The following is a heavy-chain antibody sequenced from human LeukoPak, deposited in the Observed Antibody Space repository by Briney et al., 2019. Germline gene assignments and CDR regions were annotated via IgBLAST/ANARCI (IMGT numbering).Heavy chain of an antibody. CDR2: INHSGST. CDR1: GGSFSGYY. J-gene: IGHJ4*02. CDR3: ARMVGLTIAYFDY. V-gene: IGHV4-34*01. Sequence: SETLSLTCAVYGGSFSGYYWSWIRQPPGKGLEWIGEINHSGSTNYNPSLKSRVTISVDTSKNQFSLKLSSVTAADTAVYYCARMVGLTIAYFDYWGQGTLVTVSS. D-gene: IGHD3-3*01.